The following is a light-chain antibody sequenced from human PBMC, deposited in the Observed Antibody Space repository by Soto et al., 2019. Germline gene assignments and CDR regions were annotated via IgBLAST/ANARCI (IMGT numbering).Light chain of an antibody. CDR2: DVS. V-gene: IGLV2-14*03. CDR3: CSYTSSNTVV. Sequence: QSVLTQPASVSGSPGQPITISCTGTSSDVGGYNYVSWYQQHPGKAPKLMIYDVSSRPSGVSNRFSGSKSGNTASLTISGLQAEDEADYHCCSYTSSNTVVFGGGTKVTVL. CDR1: SSDVGGYNY. J-gene: IGLJ2*01.